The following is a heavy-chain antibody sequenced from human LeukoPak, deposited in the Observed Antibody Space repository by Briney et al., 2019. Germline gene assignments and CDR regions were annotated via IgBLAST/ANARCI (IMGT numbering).Heavy chain of an antibody. Sequence: GGSLRLSCAASGLTFSSYAMSWVRQAPGKGLEWVSAISGSGGSTYYADSVKCRFTISRDNSKNTLYLQMNSLRAEDTAVYYCAGSSGIAVAALFDYWGQGTLVTVSS. CDR2: ISGSGGST. D-gene: IGHD6-19*01. CDR1: GLTFSSYA. CDR3: AGSSGIAVAALFDY. J-gene: IGHJ4*02. V-gene: IGHV3-23*01.